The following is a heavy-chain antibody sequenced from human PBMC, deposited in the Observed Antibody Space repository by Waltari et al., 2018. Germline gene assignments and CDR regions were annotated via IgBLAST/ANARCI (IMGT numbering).Heavy chain of an antibody. CDR2: IYYSGST. J-gene: IGHJ4*02. Sequence: QLQLQESGPGLVKPSETLSLTCTVSGGSISSSSYSWGWIRQPPGKGLEWIGSIYYSGSTYYNPSLKSRVTISVDTSKNQFSLKLSSVTAADTAVYYCARVSSSGWYSEGHYFDYWGQGTLVTVSS. CDR3: ARVSSSGWYSEGHYFDY. V-gene: IGHV4-39*07. CDR1: GGSISSSSYS. D-gene: IGHD6-19*01.